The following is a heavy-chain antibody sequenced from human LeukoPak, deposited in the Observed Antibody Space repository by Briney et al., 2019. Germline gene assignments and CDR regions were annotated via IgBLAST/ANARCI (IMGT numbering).Heavy chain of an antibody. V-gene: IGHV3-66*01. J-gene: IGHJ6*02. D-gene: IGHD3-3*01. CDR1: GFFFSSYS. CDR2: IYSGGST. Sequence: GGSLRLSCAASGFFFSSYSMNWVRQAPGKGLEWVSVIYSGGSTYYADSVKGRFTISRDNSKNTLYLQMNSLRAEDTAVYYCARVKADFWSNYGMDVWGQGTTVTVSS. CDR3: ARVKADFWSNYGMDV.